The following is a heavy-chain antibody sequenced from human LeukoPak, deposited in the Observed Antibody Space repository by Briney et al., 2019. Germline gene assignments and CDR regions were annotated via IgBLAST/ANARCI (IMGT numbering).Heavy chain of an antibody. CDR1: GFTVSSNY. CDR2: IYSGGST. CDR3: AREDYCTNGVCYYGDYYYYGMDV. V-gene: IGHV3-53*01. Sequence: GGSLRLSCAASGFTVSSNYMSWVRQAPGKGLEWVSVIYSGGSTYYADSVKGRFTISRDNSKNTLYLQMNSLRAEDTAVYYCAREDYCTNGVCYYGDYYYYGMDVWGQGTTVTVSS. D-gene: IGHD2-8*01. J-gene: IGHJ6*01.